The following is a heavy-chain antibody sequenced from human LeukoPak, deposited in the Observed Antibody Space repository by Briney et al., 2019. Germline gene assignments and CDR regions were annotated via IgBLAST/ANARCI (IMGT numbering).Heavy chain of an antibody. CDR1: GYTFTSYG. Sequence: ASVRVSCKASGYTFTSYGISWVRQAPGQGREWMGWISAYNGNTNYAQTLQGRVTIATDTSTSTAYMELRRLRSDDTAVYYCARELRIAARPLDYWGQGTLVTVSS. CDR2: ISAYNGNT. CDR3: ARELRIAARPLDY. V-gene: IGHV1-18*01. J-gene: IGHJ4*02. D-gene: IGHD6-6*01.